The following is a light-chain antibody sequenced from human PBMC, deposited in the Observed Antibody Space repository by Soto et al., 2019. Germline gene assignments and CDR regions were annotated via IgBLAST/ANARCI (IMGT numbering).Light chain of an antibody. CDR1: QSISSW. Sequence: DIQMTQSPSTLSASVGDRVTITCRASQSISSWLAWYQQKPGKAPKLLIYKASTLESAVPSRFCGSGSGTEFTLTINSLQPDDFATYYCQQYNSAPLTFGGGTKVEIK. CDR2: KAS. CDR3: QQYNSAPLT. J-gene: IGKJ4*01. V-gene: IGKV1-5*03.